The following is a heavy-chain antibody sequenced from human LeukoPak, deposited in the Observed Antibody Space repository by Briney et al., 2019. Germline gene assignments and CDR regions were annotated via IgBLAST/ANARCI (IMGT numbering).Heavy chain of an antibody. CDR2: IRQDGGEG. CDR3: AREGERQPQRYYYYYMDV. V-gene: IGHV3-7*01. CDR1: GFMFSSYW. J-gene: IGHJ6*03. Sequence: GGSLRLSCAASGFMFSSYWMTWVRQAPGKGLEWVANIRQDGGEGYYVDSVKGRFTISRDNSKNTLYLQMNSLRPEDTAVYYCAREGERQPQRYYYYYMDVWGKGTTVTVSS. D-gene: IGHD1-1*01.